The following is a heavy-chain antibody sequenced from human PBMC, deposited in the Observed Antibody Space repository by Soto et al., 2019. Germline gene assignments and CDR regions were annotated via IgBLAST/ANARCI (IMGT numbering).Heavy chain of an antibody. CDR2: ISYDGSNK. J-gene: IGHJ4*02. D-gene: IGHD3-10*01. V-gene: IGHV3-30*18. Sequence: GGSLRLSCAASGFTFSSYGMHWVRQAPGKGLEWVSVISYDGSNKYYADSVKGRFTISRDNSKNTLYLQMNSLRAEDTAVYYCAKFGEGGFDYWGQGTLVTVSS. CDR1: GFTFSSYG. CDR3: AKFGEGGFDY.